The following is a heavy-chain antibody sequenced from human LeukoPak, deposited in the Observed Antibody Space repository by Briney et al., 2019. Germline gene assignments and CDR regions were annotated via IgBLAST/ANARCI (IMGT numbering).Heavy chain of an antibody. D-gene: IGHD3-22*01. CDR1: GITLSNYG. J-gene: IGHJ4*02. V-gene: IGHV3-23*01. CDR2: ISGSGGRT. CDR3: AKRGVVIRVILVGFHKEAYYFDS. Sequence: GGSVRLSCAVSGITLSNYGVSWVRQAPGKGLEWVAGISGSGGRTNYADSVKGRFTISRDNPKNTLYLQMNSLRAEDTAVYFCAKRGVVIRVILVGFHKEAYYFDSWGQGALVTVSS.